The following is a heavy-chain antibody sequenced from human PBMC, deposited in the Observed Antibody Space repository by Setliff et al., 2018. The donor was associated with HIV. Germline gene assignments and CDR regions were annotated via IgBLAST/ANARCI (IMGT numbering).Heavy chain of an antibody. CDR3: AKFYGDYHAFDI. CDR2: INPNSGGT. V-gene: IGHV1-2*02. D-gene: IGHD4-17*01. CDR1: GSTSSTDA. Sequence: ASVKVSCKASGSTSSTDAISWVRQAPGQGLEWMGWINPNSGGTNYEQKFQGRVTMTRDTSISTAYMELSRLRSDDTALYYCAKFYGDYHAFDIWGQGTMVT. J-gene: IGHJ3*02.